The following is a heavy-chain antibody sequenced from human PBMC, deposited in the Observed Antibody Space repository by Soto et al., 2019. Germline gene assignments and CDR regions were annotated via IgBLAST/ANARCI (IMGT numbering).Heavy chain of an antibody. CDR1: AYTLTSYD. Sequence: ASVKVSCKAAAYTLTSYDINWVRQATGQDFEWMGWMNPNNGNTAYAQKFQGRVTMTRDTSKSTAFMELSSLTSEDTAVYYCARGPRNWGVDYWGQGTLVTVLL. CDR3: ARGPRNWGVDY. D-gene: IGHD7-27*01. J-gene: IGHJ4*02. CDR2: MNPNNGNT. V-gene: IGHV1-8*01.